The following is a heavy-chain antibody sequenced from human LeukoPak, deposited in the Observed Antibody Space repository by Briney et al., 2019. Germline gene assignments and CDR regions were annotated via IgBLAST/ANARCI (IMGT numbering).Heavy chain of an antibody. Sequence: GGSLRLSCVASRFGLSGSGMNWVRQAPGKGLDWISYISTSGGIIYYADSVKGRFTISRDNSKNTLYLQMNSLRAEDTAVYYCAKGGRDYDILTGYFDYYYMDVWGKGTTVTISS. CDR1: RFGLSGSG. D-gene: IGHD3-9*01. J-gene: IGHJ6*03. V-gene: IGHV3-23*01. CDR3: AKGGRDYDILTGYFDYYYMDV. CDR2: ISTSGGII.